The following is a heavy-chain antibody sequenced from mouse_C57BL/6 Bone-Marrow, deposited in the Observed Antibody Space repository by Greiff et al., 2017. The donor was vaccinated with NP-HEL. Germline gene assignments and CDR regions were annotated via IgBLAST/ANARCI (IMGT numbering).Heavy chain of an antibody. Sequence: VMLVESGPGLVAPSQSLSITCTVSGFSLTSYGVDWVRQSPGKGLEWLGVIWGVGSTNYNSALKSRLSISKDKSKSQVFLTMSSQQTDDAAMYYCASLYGRSAYWGQGTVVTVSA. J-gene: IGHJ3*01. CDR2: IWGVGST. CDR3: ASLYGRSAY. V-gene: IGHV2-6*01. D-gene: IGHD1-1*01. CDR1: GFSLTSYG.